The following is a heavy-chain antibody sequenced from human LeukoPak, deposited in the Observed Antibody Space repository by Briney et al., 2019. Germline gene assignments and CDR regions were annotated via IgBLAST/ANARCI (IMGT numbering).Heavy chain of an antibody. Sequence: GGSLRLSCAASGFTFGDFAMHWVRQAPGKGLEWVSLISEDGDTYYGDSVKGRFTVSRDNTENSLYLQMSSLRAEDTAVYYCAREISEEGFDYWGQGTLVTVSS. CDR2: ISEDGDT. CDR1: GFTFGDFA. J-gene: IGHJ4*02. CDR3: AREISEEGFDY. V-gene: IGHV3-43*02.